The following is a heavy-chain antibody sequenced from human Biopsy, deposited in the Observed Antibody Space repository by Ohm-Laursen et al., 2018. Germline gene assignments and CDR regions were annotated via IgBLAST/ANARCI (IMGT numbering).Heavy chain of an antibody. D-gene: IGHD3-9*01. CDR1: GGTFSNYG. V-gene: IGHV1-69*06. J-gene: IGHJ1*01. CDR2: NIPILGTG. CDR3: ATKLTGYFHH. Sequence: SSVKVSCKAPGGTFSNYGVIWVRQAPGQGLERLGGNIPILGTGNYAQKFQDRVTVAADTSTSTATMELRSLRSDDTAVYYCATKLTGYFHHWGQGILVIVSS.